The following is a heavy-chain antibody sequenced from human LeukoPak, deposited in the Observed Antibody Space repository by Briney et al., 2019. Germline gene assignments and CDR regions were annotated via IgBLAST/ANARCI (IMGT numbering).Heavy chain of an antibody. V-gene: IGHV1-18*01. Sequence: ASVKVSCKASGYTFTSYGISWVRQAPGQGLEWMGWISAYNGNTNYAQKLQGRVTMTTDTSTSTAYMELRSLRSDDTAVYYCARRYSGSPEDYYMDVWGKGTTVTVSS. CDR3: ARRYSGSPEDYYMDV. D-gene: IGHD1-26*01. CDR1: GYTFTSYG. J-gene: IGHJ6*03. CDR2: ISAYNGNT.